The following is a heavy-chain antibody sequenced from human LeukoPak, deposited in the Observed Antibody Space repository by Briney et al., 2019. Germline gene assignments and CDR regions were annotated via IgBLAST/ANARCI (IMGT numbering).Heavy chain of an antibody. J-gene: IGHJ6*02. CDR2: INPSGGST. CDR1: GYTFTGYY. CDR3: ARDRVAVAVIKGPYYYYGMDV. V-gene: IGHV1-46*01. D-gene: IGHD6-19*01. Sequence: ASVKVSCKASGYTFTGYYMHWVRQAPGQGLEWMGIINPSGGSTSYAQKFQGRVTMTRDTSTSTVYMELSSLRSEDTAVYYCARDRVAVAVIKGPYYYYGMDVWGQGTTVTVSS.